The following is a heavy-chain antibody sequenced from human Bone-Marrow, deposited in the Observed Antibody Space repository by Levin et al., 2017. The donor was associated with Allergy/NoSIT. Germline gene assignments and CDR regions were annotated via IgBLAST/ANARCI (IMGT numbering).Heavy chain of an antibody. D-gene: IGHD2-15*01. V-gene: IGHV1-2*02. CDR2: IYPNNGGT. Sequence: GESLKISCKASGYTFTGYSIHWVRQAPAQGLEWMGWIYPNNGGTNYAQKFQGRVTMTTDTSISTAYMELSRLRSDDTAVYYCARKADKTFDVWGQGTMVTVSS. CDR1: GYTFTGYS. J-gene: IGHJ3*01. CDR3: ARKADKTFDV.